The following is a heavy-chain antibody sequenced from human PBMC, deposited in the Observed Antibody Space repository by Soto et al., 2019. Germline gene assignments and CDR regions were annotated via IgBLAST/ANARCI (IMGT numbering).Heavy chain of an antibody. CDR1: GFTLSNYE. CDR3: AREIHS. V-gene: IGHV3-48*03. Sequence: PGGSLRLSSVASGFTLSNYEFNWVRQAPGKGLEWVSYISSSGSAKYYADSVKGRFTISRDNAKNSLYLHMTSLRAEDTAVYYCAREIHSWGQGTLVTVSS. J-gene: IGHJ4*02. CDR2: ISSSGSAK.